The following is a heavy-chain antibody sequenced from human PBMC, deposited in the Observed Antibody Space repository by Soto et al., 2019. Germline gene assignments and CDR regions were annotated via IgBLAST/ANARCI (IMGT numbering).Heavy chain of an antibody. CDR2: ISGSGGST. D-gene: IGHD1-26*01. J-gene: IGHJ6*02. CDR3: AKGALPDYYYYGMDV. CDR1: GFTFSSYA. V-gene: IGHV3-23*01. Sequence: EVQLLESGGGLVQPGGSLRLSCAASGFTFSSYAMRWVRQAPGKGLEWFSAISGSGGSTYYADSVKGRFTISRENSKNTLYLQMNSLRAEDTDVYYCAKGALPDYYYYGMDVWGQGTTVTVSS.